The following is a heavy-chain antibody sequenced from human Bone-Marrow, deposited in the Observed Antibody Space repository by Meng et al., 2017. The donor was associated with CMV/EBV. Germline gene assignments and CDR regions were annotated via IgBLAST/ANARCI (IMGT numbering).Heavy chain of an antibody. Sequence: KISCAASGFTFSGSAMHWVRQAYGKGLEWVGRIRSKANSYATAYAASVKGRFTISRDDSKNTAYLQMNSLKTEYTAVYYCIRDYDLEGPYYYYGMDVWGQGTTVTVSS. V-gene: IGHV3-73*01. CDR1: GFTFSGSA. CDR3: IRDYDLEGPYYYYGMDV. D-gene: IGHD3-3*01. CDR2: IRSKANSYAT. J-gene: IGHJ6*02.